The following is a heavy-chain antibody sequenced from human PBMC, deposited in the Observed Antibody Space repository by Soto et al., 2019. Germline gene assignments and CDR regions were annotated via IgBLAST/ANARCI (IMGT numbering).Heavy chain of an antibody. D-gene: IGHD3-3*01. CDR1: GYSFTSYW. J-gene: IGHJ6*02. Sequence: GSLKISCKGSGYSFTSYWISWVRQMPGKGLEWMGRIDPSDSYTNYSPSFQGHVTISADKSISTAYLRWSSLKASDTAMYYCARQSQRLRFLEWLPAYGMDVWGQGTTVTVSS. V-gene: IGHV5-10-1*01. CDR3: ARQSQRLRFLEWLPAYGMDV. CDR2: IDPSDSYT.